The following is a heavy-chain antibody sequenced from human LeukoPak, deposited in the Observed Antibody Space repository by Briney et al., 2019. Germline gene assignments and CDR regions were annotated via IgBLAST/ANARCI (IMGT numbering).Heavy chain of an antibody. V-gene: IGHV3-30*02. CDR1: GFTFSDYY. Sequence: PGGSLRLSCAASGFTFSDYYMSWIRQAPGKGLEWVAFIRYDGSNKYYEDSVKGRFTISRDNSKNTLYLQMNSLRAEDTAVYYCAKGAAGYDSSGYYAFDYWGQGTLVTVSS. CDR3: AKGAAGYDSSGYYAFDY. J-gene: IGHJ4*02. CDR2: IRYDGSNK. D-gene: IGHD3-22*01.